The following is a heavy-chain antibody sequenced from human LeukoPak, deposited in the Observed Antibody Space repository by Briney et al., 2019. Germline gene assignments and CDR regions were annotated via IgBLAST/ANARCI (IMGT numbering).Heavy chain of an antibody. V-gene: IGHV1-2*02. D-gene: IGHD3-22*01. CDR1: GYTFTGYY. J-gene: IGHJ4*02. CDR3: AIDSSGYYYFDY. Sequence: ALVKVSCKASGYTFTGYYLHWVRQAPGQGLEWIGWINPNSGGTNYAQKFQGRVTMTRDTSISTAYMELSRLRSDDTAVYYCAIDSSGYYYFDYWGQVTLVTVSS. CDR2: INPNSGGT.